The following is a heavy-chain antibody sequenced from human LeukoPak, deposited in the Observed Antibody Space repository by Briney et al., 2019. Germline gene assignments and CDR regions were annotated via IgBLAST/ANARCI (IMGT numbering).Heavy chain of an antibody. D-gene: IGHD2-21*02. CDR1: GFTFTTYS. CDR3: ANDHANTPVVTN. J-gene: IGHJ4*02. V-gene: IGHV3-30*04. CDR2: ISYDGNNK. Sequence: PGKSLSLSCAASGFTFTTYSMHWVRQAPGKGLEWVALISYDGNNKNYADSVKGRFTVSRDNSKNTVDLQMNNLRVDDTAIYYCANDHANTPVVTNWGQGILVSVSS.